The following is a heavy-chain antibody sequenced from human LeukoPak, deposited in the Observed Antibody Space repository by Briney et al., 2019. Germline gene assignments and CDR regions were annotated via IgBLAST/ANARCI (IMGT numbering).Heavy chain of an antibody. V-gene: IGHV5-51*01. CDR3: ARQTENYYDSSGY. D-gene: IGHD3-22*01. CDR1: GYTFSSYW. J-gene: IGHJ4*02. Sequence: GESLKISCKGSGYTFSSYWIGWVRQMPGKGLEWMGIIYPGDSDTRYSPSFQGQVTISADKSISTAYLQWSSLKASDTAMYYCARQTENYYDSSGYWGQGTLVTVSS. CDR2: IYPGDSDT.